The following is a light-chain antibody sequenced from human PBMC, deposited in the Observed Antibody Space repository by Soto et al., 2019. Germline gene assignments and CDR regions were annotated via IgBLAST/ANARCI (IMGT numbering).Light chain of an antibody. J-gene: IGLJ2*01. CDR1: SDDFGGYNY. CDR3: SSYRLRNTLVV. CDR2: EVI. Sequence: QSALPQPASVSGSPGQSITISCTGTSDDFGGYNYVSWYQPHPGKAPKLMIFEVINPPSGVSNRFSGYRSGNTASLTISGLQAEDEASYYCSSYRLRNTLVVFGGGTKLTVL. V-gene: IGLV2-14*01.